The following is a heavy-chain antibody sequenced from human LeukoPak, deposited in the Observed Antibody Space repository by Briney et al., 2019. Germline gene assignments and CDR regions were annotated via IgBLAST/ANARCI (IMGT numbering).Heavy chain of an antibody. J-gene: IGHJ6*03. Sequence: SETLSLTCGVSGGSFSTNYWSWIRQSSEKGLEWIGEINHSGSTNYNPSLKSRVTISVDTSKNQFSLKLSSVTAADTAVYYCARINSGYDGQHYYYYMDVWGKGTTVTVSS. D-gene: IGHD5-12*01. CDR1: GGSFSTNY. CDR3: ARINSGYDGQHYYYYMDV. CDR2: INHSGST. V-gene: IGHV4-34*01.